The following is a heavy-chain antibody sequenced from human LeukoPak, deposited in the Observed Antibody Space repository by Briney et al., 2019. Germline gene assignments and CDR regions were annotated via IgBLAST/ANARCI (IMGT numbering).Heavy chain of an antibody. CDR3: ARGTMKNYYDSSA. CDR2: FIPVFNTS. J-gene: IGHJ4*02. V-gene: IGHV1-69*05. Sequence: GSSVKVSFKASQGTFSSYAIIWVRQAPGQGLEWMGGFIPVFNTSNYAQEFQGRVKITTDESASTAYMELSSLRFEDTAVYYCARGTMKNYYDSSAWGQGTLVTVSS. CDR1: QGTFSSYA. D-gene: IGHD3-22*01.